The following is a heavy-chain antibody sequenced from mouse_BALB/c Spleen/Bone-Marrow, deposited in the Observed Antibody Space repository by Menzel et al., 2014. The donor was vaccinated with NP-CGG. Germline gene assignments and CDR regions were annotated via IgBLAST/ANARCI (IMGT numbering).Heavy chain of an antibody. J-gene: IGHJ1*01. CDR3: AREFTAAIQWSFDV. D-gene: IGHD1-2*01. CDR1: GFTFTDYY. Sequence: EVKLVESGGGLVKPGGSLRLSCETSGFTFTDYYMSWVSQPPGKALEWLGFIRNKANDYKAEYSAYVKGRFTISRDNYQTIIYPKMTSMRAEDSASYYCAREFTAAIQWSFDVWGAGTTVTVSS. CDR2: IRNKANDYKA. V-gene: IGHV7-3*02.